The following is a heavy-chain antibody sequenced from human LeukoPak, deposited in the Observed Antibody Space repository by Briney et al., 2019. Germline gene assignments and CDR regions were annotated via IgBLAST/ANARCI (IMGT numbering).Heavy chain of an antibody. CDR2: INHSGST. D-gene: IGHD6-19*01. CDR3: ARDRWLDF. V-gene: IGHV4-34*01. CDR1: GGSFSGYY. J-gene: IGHJ4*02. Sequence: SETLSLTCAVYGGSFSGYYWSWIRQPPGKGLEWIGEINHSGSTNYNPSLKSRVTISVDTSKNQFSLSLTSVTAADTAVYYCARDRWLDFWGQGTLVTVSS.